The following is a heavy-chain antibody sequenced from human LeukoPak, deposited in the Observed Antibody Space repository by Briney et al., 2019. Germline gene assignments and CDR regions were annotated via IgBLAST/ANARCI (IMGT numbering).Heavy chain of an antibody. CDR3: ARGPSSGWSDY. CDR1: GGSISSNY. D-gene: IGHD6-19*01. Sequence: SETLSLTCTVSGGSISSNYWSWILQPAGKGLEWIGRIYTSGSTNYNPSLKSRVTISVDKSKNQFSLKLSSVTAADPAVYYCARGPSSGWSDYWGQGTLVSVSS. CDR2: IYTSGST. V-gene: IGHV4-4*07. J-gene: IGHJ4*02.